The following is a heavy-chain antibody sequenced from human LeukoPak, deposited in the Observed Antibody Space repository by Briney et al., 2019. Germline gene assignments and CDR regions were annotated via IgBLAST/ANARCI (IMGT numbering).Heavy chain of an antibody. J-gene: IGHJ3*02. V-gene: IGHV1-69*06. Sequence: SVKVSCKASGYTVTSYAISWVRQAPGQGLEWMGGIIPIFGTANYAQKFQGRVTITADKSTSTAYMELSSLRSEDTAVYYCAGGDGYCSGGSCYSGDAFDIWGQGTMVTVSS. CDR2: IIPIFGTA. CDR1: GYTVTSYA. CDR3: AGGDGYCSGGSCYSGDAFDI. D-gene: IGHD2-15*01.